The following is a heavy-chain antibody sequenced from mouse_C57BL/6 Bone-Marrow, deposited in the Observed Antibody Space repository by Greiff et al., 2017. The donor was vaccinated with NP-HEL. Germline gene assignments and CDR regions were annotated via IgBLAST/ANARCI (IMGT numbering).Heavy chain of an antibody. CDR2: IDPENGDT. V-gene: IGHV14-4*01. CDR3: TRWDGNYLAWFAY. Sequence: VQLQQSGAELVRPGASVKLSCTASGFNIKDDYMHWVKQRPEQGLEWIGWIDPENGDTEYASKFQGKATITADTSSNTAYLQLSSLTSEDTAVYYCTRWDGNYLAWFAYWGQGTLVTVSA. J-gene: IGHJ3*01. CDR1: GFNIKDDY. D-gene: IGHD2-1*01.